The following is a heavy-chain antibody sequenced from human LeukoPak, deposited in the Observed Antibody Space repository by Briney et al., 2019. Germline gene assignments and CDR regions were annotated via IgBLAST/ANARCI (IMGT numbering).Heavy chain of an antibody. CDR3: ARGDYGAFYGMDV. J-gene: IGHJ6*02. D-gene: IGHD4-17*01. CDR1: GFMFSSHE. CDR2: INTSGRTK. Sequence: PGGSLRLSCGASGFMFSSHEMNWVRQAPGKGLEWVSFINTSGRTKYYADSVKGRFTISRDNAQNALYLQMNSLKVEDTAIYYCARGDYGAFYGMDVWGPGTTVTVSS. V-gene: IGHV3-48*03.